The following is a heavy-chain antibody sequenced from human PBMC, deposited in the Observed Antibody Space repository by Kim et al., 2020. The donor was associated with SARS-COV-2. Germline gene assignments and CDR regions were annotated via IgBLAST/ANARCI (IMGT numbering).Heavy chain of an antibody. CDR2: IYYSGAT. D-gene: IGHD6-19*01. Sequence: SETLSLTCTVSGGSITSSDYFWGWIRQPPGKGLEWIASIYYSGATYYKPSLKSRVTISADTSKNQLSLKLTSVTAADTAVYYCARGSRGSIGWDWGEGTLLTVS. CDR1: GGSITSSDYF. V-gene: IGHV4-39*01. CDR3: ARGSRGSIGWD. J-gene: IGHJ4*02.